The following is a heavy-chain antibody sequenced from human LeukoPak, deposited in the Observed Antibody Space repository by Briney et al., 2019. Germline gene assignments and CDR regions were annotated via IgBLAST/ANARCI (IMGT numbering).Heavy chain of an antibody. CDR2: ISGSGDST. CDR1: GFTFSNYA. J-gene: IGHJ4*02. D-gene: IGHD3-22*01. CDR3: AGDSSGFYSSFDD. Sequence: GGSLRLSCAASGFTFSNYAMNWVRQAPGKGLEWVSSISGSGDSTYYADSVKGRFTISRDNSKNTHYLQMNSLRADDTAVYYCAGDSSGFYSSFDDWGQGTRVTVS. V-gene: IGHV3-23*01.